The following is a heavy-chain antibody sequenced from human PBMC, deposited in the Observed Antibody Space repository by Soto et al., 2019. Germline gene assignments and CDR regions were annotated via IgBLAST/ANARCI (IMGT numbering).Heavy chain of an antibody. V-gene: IGHV3-74*01. CDR2: MSSDGSVT. Sequence: PGGSLRLSCAASGFSFSNHWMHWVRQAPGKGLVWVSRMSSDGSVTSYADSVRGRFTISRDNAKNTLDLQMNSLRAEDTAVYYCASAASNTRNLLNIWGQGTMVTVSS. CDR1: GFSFSNHW. CDR3: ASAASNTRNLLNI. J-gene: IGHJ3*02. D-gene: IGHD1-1*01.